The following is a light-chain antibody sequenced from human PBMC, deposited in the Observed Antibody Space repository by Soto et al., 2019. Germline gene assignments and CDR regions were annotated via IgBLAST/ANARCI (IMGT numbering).Light chain of an antibody. Sequence: AIPMTQSPSSLSASVGDRVTITCRASQGIRNDLGWYQQKPGKAPKLLIYAASTLQSGVPSRFSGSGYGTDFTLTISSLQPEDFATYYCLQDYNYPWTFGQGTKVEIE. CDR2: AAS. CDR1: QGIRND. CDR3: LQDYNYPWT. J-gene: IGKJ1*01. V-gene: IGKV1-6*01.